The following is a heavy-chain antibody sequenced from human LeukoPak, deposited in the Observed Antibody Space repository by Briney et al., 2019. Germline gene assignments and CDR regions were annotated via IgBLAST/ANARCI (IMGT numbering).Heavy chain of an antibody. V-gene: IGHV5-51*01. CDR3: ARHRGYSYGLSGWFDP. CDR2: IYPGDSGT. Sequence: PGEPLKISCKGSGYSFSSYWIAWVRQMPGKGLEWMGIIYPGDSGTRYSPSFQGQVTISADKSISTAYLQWSSLKASDTAMYYCARHRGYSYGLSGWFDPWGQGTLVTVSS. CDR1: GYSFSSYW. D-gene: IGHD5-18*01. J-gene: IGHJ5*02.